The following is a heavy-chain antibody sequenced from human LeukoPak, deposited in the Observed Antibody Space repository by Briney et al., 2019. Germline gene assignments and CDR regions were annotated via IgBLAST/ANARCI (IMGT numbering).Heavy chain of an antibody. CDR3: ARDTGFDSSGYYSFGAAFDI. J-gene: IGHJ3*02. D-gene: IGHD3-22*01. CDR2: ISSSGSYI. Sequence: GGSLRLSCAASGFTFSSYSMNWVRQAPGKGLEWVSSISSSGSYIYYADSVKGRFTISRDNAKNSLYLQMNSLRAEDTAVYYCARDTGFDSSGYYSFGAAFDIWGQGTMVTVSS. V-gene: IGHV3-21*01. CDR1: GFTFSSYS.